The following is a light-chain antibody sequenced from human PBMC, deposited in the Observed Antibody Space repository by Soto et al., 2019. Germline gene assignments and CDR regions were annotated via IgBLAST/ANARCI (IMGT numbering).Light chain of an antibody. CDR2: EGD. J-gene: IGLJ2*01. Sequence: QSALTQPASVSGSPGQSITISCTGTSPNVGVFKLVSWYQQHPGKAPKLIIFEGDKRPSGVSNRFSGSKSGNAASLTISGLQADDEAHYHCCSYAGESTVTFGGGTKLTVL. CDR3: CSYAGESTVT. V-gene: IGLV2-23*01. CDR1: SPNVGVFKL.